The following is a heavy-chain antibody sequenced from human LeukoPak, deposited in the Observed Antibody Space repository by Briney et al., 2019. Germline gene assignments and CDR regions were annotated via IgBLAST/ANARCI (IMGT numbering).Heavy chain of an antibody. CDR3: AREEETATLKWDETLSGNWFDP. Sequence: SETLSLTCTVSGGSISSSSYYWGWIRQPPGKGLEWIGSIYYSGSTYYNPSLKSRVTISVDTSKNQFSLKLSSVTAADTAVYYCAREEETATLKWDETLSGNWFDPWGQGTLVTVSS. V-gene: IGHV4-39*07. CDR1: GGSISSSSYY. J-gene: IGHJ5*02. D-gene: IGHD1-26*01. CDR2: IYYSGST.